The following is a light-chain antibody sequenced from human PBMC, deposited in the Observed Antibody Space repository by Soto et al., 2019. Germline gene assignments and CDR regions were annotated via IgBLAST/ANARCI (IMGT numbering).Light chain of an antibody. CDR1: QSISSF. J-gene: IGKJ5*01. CDR3: QQSYSTPIT. CDR2: AAS. Sequence: DIQMTQSPSSLSASVGARVTITCRASQSISSFLTWYQQKAGKAPKLLIYAASSLQSGVPSRFSGSGSGTDFTLTSSSLQPEDFATYYCQQSYSTPITFGQGTRLEIK. V-gene: IGKV1-39*01.